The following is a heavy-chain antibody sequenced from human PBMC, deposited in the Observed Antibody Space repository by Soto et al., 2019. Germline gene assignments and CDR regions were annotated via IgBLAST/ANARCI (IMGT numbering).Heavy chain of an antibody. Sequence: EVQLVESGGGLVQAGGSLRLSCAASGLTFSTLEMNWVRQAPGKGLEWVSYITSRGDTQYYADSVKGRFTISRDNATNTLFLQIRTLRGENTAVYYCATTPPYSMNGVCHRDWGQGTQVTVS. V-gene: IGHV3-48*03. J-gene: IGHJ4*02. D-gene: IGHD2-8*01. CDR1: GLTFSTLE. CDR2: ITSRGDTQ. CDR3: ATTPPYSMNGVCHRD.